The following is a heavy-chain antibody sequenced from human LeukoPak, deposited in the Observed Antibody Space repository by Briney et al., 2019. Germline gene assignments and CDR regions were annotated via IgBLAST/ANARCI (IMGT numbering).Heavy chain of an antibody. J-gene: IGHJ4*02. V-gene: IGHV3-21*01. Sequence: PGGSLRLSCAASGFTFSSYSMNWVRQAPGKGLEWVSFISTSSSYIYYTDSVKGRFTVSRDNARKSLYLQMNSLRAEDTAVYYCARDLSGVTGYTYGRGIDYWGQGTLVTVSS. CDR1: GFTFSSYS. D-gene: IGHD5-18*01. CDR2: ISTSSSYI. CDR3: ARDLSGVTGYTYGRGIDY.